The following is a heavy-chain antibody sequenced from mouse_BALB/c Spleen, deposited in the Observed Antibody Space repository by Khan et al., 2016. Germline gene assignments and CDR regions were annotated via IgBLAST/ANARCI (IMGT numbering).Heavy chain of an antibody. V-gene: IGHV1-87*01. CDR1: GYTFTSYW. CDR3: ASYYGSSYDYFDY. Sequence: QVRLQQSGAELARPGASVKLSCKASGYTFTSYWMQWVKQRPGQGLEWIGAIYPGDGDTRSTQKFKGKATLTADKSSSTAYMQLSSLASEDSAVYYCASYYGSSYDYFDYWGQGTTLTVSS. CDR2: IYPGDGDT. D-gene: IGHD1-1*01. J-gene: IGHJ2*01.